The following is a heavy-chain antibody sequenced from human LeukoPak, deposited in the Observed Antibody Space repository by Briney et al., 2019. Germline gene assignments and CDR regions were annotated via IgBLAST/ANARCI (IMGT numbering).Heavy chain of an antibody. CDR3: ASGTTVTTD. CDR2: INHNSGGT. D-gene: IGHD4-17*01. J-gene: IGHJ4*02. CDR1: GYTFTGYY. Sequence: ASVKVSCKASGYTFTGYYMHSVRQAPGQGLEWMGWINHNSGGTNYAQKFHGRVNMTRDTSISTDYMELRRLRSDDPAVYYCASGTTVTTDWGQGTLVTVSS. V-gene: IGHV1-2*02.